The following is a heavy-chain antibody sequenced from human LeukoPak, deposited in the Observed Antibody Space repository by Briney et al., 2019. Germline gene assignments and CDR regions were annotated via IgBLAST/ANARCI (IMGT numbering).Heavy chain of an antibody. D-gene: IGHD3-10*01. Sequence: SETLSLTCAVYGGSFSGYYWSWIRQPPGKGLEWIGEINHSGSTNYNPSLKSRVTISVDTSKNQFSLKLSSVTAADTAVYYCARPMVRGVTSNNNWFDPWGQGTLVTVSS. CDR1: GGSFSGYY. CDR2: INHSGST. V-gene: IGHV4-34*01. CDR3: ARPMVRGVTSNNNWFDP. J-gene: IGHJ5*02.